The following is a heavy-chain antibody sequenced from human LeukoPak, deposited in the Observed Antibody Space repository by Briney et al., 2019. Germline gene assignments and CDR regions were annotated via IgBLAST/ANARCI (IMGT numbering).Heavy chain of an antibody. V-gene: IGHV3-23*01. CDR3: AKRVQYDDSHYCIFDY. J-gene: IGHJ4*02. D-gene: IGHD3-22*01. Sequence: PGGSLRLSCAASGFTFSNYVMNWVRQAPGKGPEWVSTIDANAVGTYYADSVKGRFTISRDNSKNTLYLQMSSLRAEDTAVYYCAKRVQYDDSHYCIFDYWGQGTLVTVSS. CDR1: GFTFSNYV. CDR2: IDANAVGT.